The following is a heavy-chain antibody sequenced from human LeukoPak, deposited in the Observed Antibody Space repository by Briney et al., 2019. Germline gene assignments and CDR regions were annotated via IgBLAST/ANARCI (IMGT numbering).Heavy chain of an antibody. CDR1: GFTFSSYS. CDR3: ARGPWEPSDY. J-gene: IGHJ4*02. CDR2: ICSSSSYI. Sequence: GGSLRLSCAASGFTFSSYSMNWVRQAPGKGLEWVSSICSSSSYIYYADSVKGRFTISRDNAKNSLYLQMNSLRAEDTAVYYCARGPWEPSDYWGQGTLVTVSS. V-gene: IGHV3-21*01. D-gene: IGHD1-26*01.